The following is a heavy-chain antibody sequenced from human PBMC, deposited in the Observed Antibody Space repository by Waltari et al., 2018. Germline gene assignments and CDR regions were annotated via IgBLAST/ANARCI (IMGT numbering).Heavy chain of an antibody. Sequence: EVQLLESGGGLVQPGGSLRLSCAASGFTFSSYAMSWVRQAPGKGLEWVSAISGSGGSTYYADSVKGRFTISRDNSKNTLYLQMNSLRAEDTAVYYCAKPIFGVVAASDGMDVWGQGTTVTVSS. CDR3: AKPIFGVVAASDGMDV. D-gene: IGHD3-3*01. CDR1: GFTFSSYA. J-gene: IGHJ6*02. V-gene: IGHV3-23*01. CDR2: ISGSGGST.